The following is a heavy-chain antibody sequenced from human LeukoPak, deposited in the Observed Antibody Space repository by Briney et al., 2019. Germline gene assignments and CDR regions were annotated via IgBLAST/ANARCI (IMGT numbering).Heavy chain of an antibody. CDR1: GGSISSGGYS. CDR3: ARKKRITIFGMVITPFDP. D-gene: IGHD3-3*01. V-gene: IGHV4-30-2*01. Sequence: SETLSLTCAVSGGSISSGGYSWSWIRQPPGKGLEWIGYIYHSGSTYYNPSLKSRVTISVDRSKNQFSLKLGSVTAADTAVYYCARKKRITIFGMVITPFDPWGQGTLVTVSS. J-gene: IGHJ5*02. CDR2: IYHSGST.